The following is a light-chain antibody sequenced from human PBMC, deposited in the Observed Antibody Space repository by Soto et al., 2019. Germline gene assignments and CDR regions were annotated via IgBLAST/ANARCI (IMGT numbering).Light chain of an antibody. CDR1: QSIRTS. CDR2: SAS. V-gene: IGKV1-39*01. J-gene: IGKJ2*01. Sequence: DIQMTQSPSSLSASVGDRVAITCRASQSIRTSLNWYQQKPGKAPSLLIYSASSLQSGVPSRFSGSGSGTDFTLIISSLQPEDFATYYCQQSYSPSVTFGQGTNLEI. CDR3: QQSYSPSVT.